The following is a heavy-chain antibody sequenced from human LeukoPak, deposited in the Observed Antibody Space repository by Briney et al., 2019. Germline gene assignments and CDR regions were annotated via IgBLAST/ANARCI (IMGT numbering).Heavy chain of an antibody. CDR1: GFTFSTFP. CDR2: ISHDGRDT. J-gene: IGHJ6*03. Sequence: PGGSLRLSREASGFTFSTFPMHWVRQTPDKRLEWVAVISHDGRDTYYADSVKGRFTTSRDNSKNTLYLQMNSLSPEDTAVVYCARVGRVSIYPSYMDVWGKGTTVIVSS. D-gene: IGHD6-6*01. CDR3: ARVGRVSIYPSYMDV. V-gene: IGHV3-30*04.